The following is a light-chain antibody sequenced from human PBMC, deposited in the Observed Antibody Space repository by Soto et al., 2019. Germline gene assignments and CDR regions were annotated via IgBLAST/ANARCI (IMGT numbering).Light chain of an antibody. Sequence: QSALAQPASVSGSPGQSITISCTGTSSNVGSYKLVSWYQQHPGKAPKLMIFEVNKRPPGVSNRFSGPKSGNTASLTISGLKVEDEADYYCCSSGGSPTYVFGTGTKVTVL. CDR2: EVN. V-gene: IGLV2-23*02. J-gene: IGLJ1*01. CDR3: CSSGGSPTYV. CDR1: SSNVGSYKL.